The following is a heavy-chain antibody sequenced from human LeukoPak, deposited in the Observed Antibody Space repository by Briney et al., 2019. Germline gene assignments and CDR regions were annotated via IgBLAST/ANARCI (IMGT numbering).Heavy chain of an antibody. CDR3: ARKHSSGWYYFDY. V-gene: IGHV4-34*01. Sequence: PSETLSLTCAVYGGSFSGYYWSWIRQRPGKGLEWIGEINHSGSTNYNPSLKSRVTISVDTSKNQFSLKLSSVTAADTAVYYCARKHSSGWYYFDYWGQGTLVTVSS. J-gene: IGHJ4*02. D-gene: IGHD6-19*01. CDR2: INHSGST. CDR1: GGSFSGYY.